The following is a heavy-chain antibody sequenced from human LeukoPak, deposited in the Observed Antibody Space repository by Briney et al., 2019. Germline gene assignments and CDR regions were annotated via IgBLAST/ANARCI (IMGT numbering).Heavy chain of an antibody. V-gene: IGHV4-39*01. CDR2: IYYSGST. Sequence: ASETLSLTCTVSGGSISSSSYYWGWIRQPPGKGLEWIGSIYYSGSTYYNPSLKSRVTISIDTSKNQFSLKLNSVTAADTAMYYCAKSGGYGLIDYWGQGTLVTVSS. D-gene: IGHD1-26*01. CDR3: AKSGGYGLIDY. CDR1: GGSISSSSYY. J-gene: IGHJ4*02.